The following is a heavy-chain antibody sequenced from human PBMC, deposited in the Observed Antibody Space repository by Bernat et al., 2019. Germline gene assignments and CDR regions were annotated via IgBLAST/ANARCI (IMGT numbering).Heavy chain of an antibody. CDR3: ARDSVSAQYYYGSGGL. CDR1: GYTFTSYG. V-gene: IGHV1-18*01. D-gene: IGHD3-10*01. J-gene: IGHJ4*02. Sequence: QVQLVQSGAEVKKPGASVKVSCKASGYTFTSYGISWVRQAPGQGLEWMGWISAYSGSSNYAQRLQGRVTMTTDTSTTTAYMELRSLRSDDTAVYYCARDSVSAQYYYGSGGLWGQGTLVTVSS. CDR2: ISAYSGSS.